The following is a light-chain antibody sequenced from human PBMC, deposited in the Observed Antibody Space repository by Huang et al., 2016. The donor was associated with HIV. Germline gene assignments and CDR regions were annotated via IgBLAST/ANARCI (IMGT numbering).Light chain of an antibody. CDR3: QQYFTTPLA. V-gene: IGKV1-NL1*01. Sequence: IQMTQSPSSLSASVGDRVTIACRASQAISNSLVWYQQKPGKAPKLLRFAASRLDSGVPSRFRGSVSGTDYTLTISSLQPDDFATYYCQQYFTTPLAFGGGTKVEIK. CDR1: QAISNS. J-gene: IGKJ4*01. CDR2: AAS.